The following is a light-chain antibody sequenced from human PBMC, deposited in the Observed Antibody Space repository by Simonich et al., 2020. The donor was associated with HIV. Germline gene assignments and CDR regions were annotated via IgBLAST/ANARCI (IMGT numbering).Light chain of an antibody. CDR1: QSLLHSDGKTY. V-gene: IGKV2-29*02. CDR2: EFS. Sequence: DIVMTQTPLSLSVTPGQPASISCKSSQSLLHSDGKTYLYWYLQKPGQSPQLLIYEFSSRVSGVPDRFSGSGSGTDFTLKISRVEAEDVGVYYCMQGIHLWTFGQGTKVEIK. CDR3: MQGIHLWT. J-gene: IGKJ1*01.